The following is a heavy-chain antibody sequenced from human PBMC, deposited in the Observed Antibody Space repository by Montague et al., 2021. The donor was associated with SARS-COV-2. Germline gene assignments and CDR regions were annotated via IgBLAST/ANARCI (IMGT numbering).Heavy chain of an antibody. V-gene: IGHV4-34*01. D-gene: IGHD3-10*01. CDR2: VNFRGRT. Sequence: SETRSLTCVVYGGSFNDFYWSWIRQPPGKGLEWIGEVNFRGRTNYNPSLKSRATVSVDRSNNHFSLRLSSVTAADMAVYYCARFPHGSGSYNADYNYGMDVWGQGTTVTVSS. J-gene: IGHJ6*02. CDR3: ARFPHGSGSYNADYNYGMDV. CDR1: GGSFNDFY.